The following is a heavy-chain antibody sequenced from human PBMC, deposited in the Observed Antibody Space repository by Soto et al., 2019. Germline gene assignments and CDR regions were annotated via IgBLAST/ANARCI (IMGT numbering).Heavy chain of an antibody. CDR3: ARARLLRFLEWLSGWGMDV. Sequence: SVKVSCKASGGTFSSYAISWVRQAPGQGLEWMGGIIPIFGTANYAQKFQGRVTITADESTSTAYMELSSLRSEDTAVYCCARARLLRFLEWLSGWGMDVWGQGTTVTVSS. J-gene: IGHJ6*02. V-gene: IGHV1-69*13. CDR2: IIPIFGTA. CDR1: GGTFSSYA. D-gene: IGHD3-3*01.